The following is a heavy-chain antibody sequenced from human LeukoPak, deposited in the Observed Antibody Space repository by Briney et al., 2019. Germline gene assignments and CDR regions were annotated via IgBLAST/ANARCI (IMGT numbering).Heavy chain of an antibody. V-gene: IGHV4-34*01. CDR2: INHSGST. D-gene: IGHD2-2*01. Sequence: PSETLSLTCAVYGGSFSGYYWSWIRQPPGKGLEWIGEINHSGSTNYNPSLKSRVTISVDTSKNQFSLKLSSVTAADTAVYYCARGGRYCSSTSCHGGRWFDPWGQGTLVTVSS. J-gene: IGHJ5*02. CDR3: ARGGRYCSSTSCHGGRWFDP. CDR1: GGSFSGYY.